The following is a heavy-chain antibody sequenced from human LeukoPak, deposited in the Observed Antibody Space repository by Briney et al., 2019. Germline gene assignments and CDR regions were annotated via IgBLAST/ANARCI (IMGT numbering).Heavy chain of an antibody. D-gene: IGHD5-18*01. CDR3: ASQPNSYGGEYYFDY. CDR1: GFTFSSYG. V-gene: IGHV3-74*01. CDR2: INSDGSST. J-gene: IGHJ4*02. Sequence: PGGSLRLSCAASGFTFSSYGMHWVRQAPGKGLVWVSRINSDGSSTSYADSVKGRFTISRDNAKNTLYLQMNSLRAEDTAVYYCASQPNSYGGEYYFDYWGQGTLVTVSS.